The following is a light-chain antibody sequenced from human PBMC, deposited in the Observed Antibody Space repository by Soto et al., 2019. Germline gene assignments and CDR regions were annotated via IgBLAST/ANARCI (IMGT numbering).Light chain of an antibody. CDR3: YSYTTSSTYV. J-gene: IGLJ1*01. CDR2: HVS. CDR1: SSDVGGYNY. Sequence: QSALTQPASLSGSPGQSITISCTGTSSDVGGYNYVSWYQQHPAKVPKLMIYHVSNRPSGVSDRFSGSKSGNTASLSISGLQAEDEGDYYCYSYTTSSTYVFGTGTKGTV. V-gene: IGLV2-14*01.